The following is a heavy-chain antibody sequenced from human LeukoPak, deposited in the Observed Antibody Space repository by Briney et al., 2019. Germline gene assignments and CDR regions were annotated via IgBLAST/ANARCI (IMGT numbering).Heavy chain of an antibody. D-gene: IGHD3-10*01. CDR2: IYYSGST. Sequence: SETLSLTCTVSGGSISSSSYYWGWIRQPPGKGLEGIGSIYYSGSTYYNPALKSRVTISVDTSKNQFSLKLSSVTAADTAVYYCARLPSRGFDIWGQGTMVTVS. CDR3: ARLPSRGFDI. V-gene: IGHV4-39*01. J-gene: IGHJ3*02. CDR1: GGSISSSSYY.